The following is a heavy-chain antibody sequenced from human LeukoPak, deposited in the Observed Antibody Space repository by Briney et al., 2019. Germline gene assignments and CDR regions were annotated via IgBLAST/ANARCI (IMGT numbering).Heavy chain of an antibody. V-gene: IGHV3-53*01. CDR3: ARLIAATGRLYFDY. CDR1: GFTVSSSY. J-gene: IGHJ4*02. D-gene: IGHD6-13*01. Sequence: PGGSQRLSCAASGFTVSSSYMSWVRQAPGKGLEYVSVIYSGGNTYYAGSVKGRFTISRDNSKNTVYLQMNSLRAEDTAVYYCARLIAATGRLYFDYWGQGTLVTVSS. CDR2: IYSGGNT.